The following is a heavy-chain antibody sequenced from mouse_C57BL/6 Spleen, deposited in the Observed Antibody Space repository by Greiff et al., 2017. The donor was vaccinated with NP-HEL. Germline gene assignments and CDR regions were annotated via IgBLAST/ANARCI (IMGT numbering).Heavy chain of an antibody. CDR2: IWTGGGT. V-gene: IGHV2-9-1*01. J-gene: IGHJ1*03. D-gene: IGHD1-1*01. Sequence: QVQLQQSGPGLVAPSQSLSITCTVSGFSLTSYAISWVRQPPGKGLEWLGVIWTGGGTNYNSALKSRLSISKDNSKSQVFLKMNSLQTDDTARYYCASLTTVVAPHWYFDVWGTGTTVTVSS. CDR3: ASLTTVVAPHWYFDV. CDR1: GFSLTSYA.